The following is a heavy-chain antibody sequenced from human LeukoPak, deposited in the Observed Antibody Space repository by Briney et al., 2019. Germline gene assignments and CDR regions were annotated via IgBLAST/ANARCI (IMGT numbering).Heavy chain of an antibody. CDR1: GFTFSTYA. Sequence: PGGSLRLSCAASGFTFSTYAMGWVRQAPGKGLEWVSAISGSGGTTYYADSVKGRFTISRDNSKNTLYLQINSLRAEDTAVYYCAKDSFALEPRNWFDPWGQGTLVTVSS. J-gene: IGHJ5*02. CDR2: ISGSGGTT. V-gene: IGHV3-23*01. D-gene: IGHD1-1*01. CDR3: AKDSFALEPRNWFDP.